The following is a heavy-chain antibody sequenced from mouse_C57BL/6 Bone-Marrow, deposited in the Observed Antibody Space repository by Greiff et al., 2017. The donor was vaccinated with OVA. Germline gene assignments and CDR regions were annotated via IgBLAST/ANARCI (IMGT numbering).Heavy chain of an antibody. Sequence: QVQLQQPGAELVKPGASVKLSCKASGYTFTSYWMHWVKQRPGQGLEWIGAIYPADSYTNYNQKFKGKAKLTADTSSSTAYMQLSILTSEDSAVYDCESSFITTAVDYWGQGTTLTVSS. V-gene: IGHV1-50*01. J-gene: IGHJ2*01. CDR1: GYTFTSYW. D-gene: IGHD1-1*01. CDR2: IYPADSYT. CDR3: ESSFITTAVDY.